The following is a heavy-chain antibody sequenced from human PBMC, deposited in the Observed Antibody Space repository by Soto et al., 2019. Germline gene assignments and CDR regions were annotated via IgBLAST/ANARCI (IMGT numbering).Heavy chain of an antibody. Sequence: QVQLVQSGAEVKKPGASVKVSCKASGYTFTSYYMHCVRHAPGQGLEWMGLINPSGGSPSYAQKFQGRVTMTRDTSTSTVDMELSSLRSEDTAVYYCARDGREGATDYYYYGLDVWGQGTTVTVSS. CDR1: GYTFTSYY. J-gene: IGHJ6*02. CDR3: ARDGREGATDYYYYGLDV. V-gene: IGHV1-46*01. D-gene: IGHD1-26*01. CDR2: INPSGGSP.